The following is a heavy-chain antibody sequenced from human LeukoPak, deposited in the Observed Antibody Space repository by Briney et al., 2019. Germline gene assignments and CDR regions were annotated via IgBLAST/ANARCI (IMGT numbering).Heavy chain of an antibody. CDR1: GFTVSSNY. V-gene: IGHV3-15*01. Sequence: GGSLRLSCAASGFTVSSNYMSWVRQAPGKGLEWVGRIKSKTDGGTTDYAAPVKGRFTISRDDSKNTLYLQMNSLKTDDTAVYYCTTDSGQWLVPPDYWGQGTLVTVSS. J-gene: IGHJ4*02. CDR3: TTDSGQWLVPPDY. D-gene: IGHD6-19*01. CDR2: IKSKTDGGTT.